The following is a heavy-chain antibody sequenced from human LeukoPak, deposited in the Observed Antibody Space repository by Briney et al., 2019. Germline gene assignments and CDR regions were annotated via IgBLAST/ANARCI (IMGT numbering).Heavy chain of an antibody. CDR1: GGSFSGYY. D-gene: IGHD6-13*01. J-gene: IGHJ5*02. CDR2: INHRGST. Sequence: SETLSLTYVVYGGSFSGYYWSWIRQSPGKGLEWIGEINHRGSTNYNPSLKRRVTISLDTSKNQFSLNLSSVTAADTAVYFCARHRATTGRTKINWFDPWGQGTLVTVSS. V-gene: IGHV4-34*01. CDR3: ARHRATTGRTKINWFDP.